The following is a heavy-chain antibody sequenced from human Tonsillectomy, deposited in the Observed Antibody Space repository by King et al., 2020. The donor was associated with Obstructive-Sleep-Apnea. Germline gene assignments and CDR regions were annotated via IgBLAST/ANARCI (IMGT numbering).Heavy chain of an antibody. V-gene: IGHV3-30*04. CDR2: ISYDGSKQ. D-gene: IGHD2/OR15-2a*01. J-gene: IGHJ4*02. CDR3: ASGYYPDY. Sequence: VQLVESGGGVVQPGRSLRLSCAASGFIFSSYAMHWVRQAPGKGLEWVAVISYDGSKQYYAESVKGRFTVSSDNSKNTLYLQMNSLRAEDTAVYYCASGYYPDYWGQGILVTVSS. CDR1: GFIFSSYA.